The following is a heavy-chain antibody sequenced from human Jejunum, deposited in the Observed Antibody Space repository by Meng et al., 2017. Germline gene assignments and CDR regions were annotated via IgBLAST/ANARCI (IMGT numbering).Heavy chain of an antibody. CDR2: IYYSGST. Sequence: QGQLPGSGPGLVQPSQTLSLTCSVSGGSITTGGYYWSWIRQHPGKGLEWIGHIYYSGSTHYNPSLKSRVTISIDTSQNQFSLKLSSVTAADTAVYYCARGDTGYSGYVFGYWGQGTLVTVSS. D-gene: IGHD5-12*01. V-gene: IGHV4-31*03. CDR1: GGSITTGGYY. J-gene: IGHJ4*02. CDR3: ARGDTGYSGYVFGY.